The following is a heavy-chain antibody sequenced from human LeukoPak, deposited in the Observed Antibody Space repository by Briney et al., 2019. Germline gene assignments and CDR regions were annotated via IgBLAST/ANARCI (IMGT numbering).Heavy chain of an antibody. V-gene: IGHV3-48*01. CDR2: ISSSSSTI. CDR3: ARDDYCSFFYMDG. D-gene: IGHD3-16*01. J-gene: IGHJ6*01. Sequence: GGSLRLSCAASGFIFSTYSMNWLRQATGKGLEWLSYISSSSSTIYYADSVKGRFTISRDNAENSLYLQMNSLGGDDASAYYCARDDYCSFFYMDGRGKGATVTVSS. CDR1: GFIFSTYS.